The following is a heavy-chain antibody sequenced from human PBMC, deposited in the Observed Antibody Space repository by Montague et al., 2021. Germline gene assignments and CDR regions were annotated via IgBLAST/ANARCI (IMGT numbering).Heavy chain of an antibody. CDR3: ARYHVSIVTTTTSAYHYYGMDV. V-gene: IGHV4-39*07. CDR1: GGSTTTSNYY. D-gene: IGHD5-12*01. Sequence: SETLSLTCAVSGGSTTTSNYYWGWIRQPLGKGLEWIGSVYYRGSTYYNPSLKSRVTMSVDKSKSQFSLRLTSVTAAGTAVYFCARYHVSIVTTTTSAYHYYGMDVWGQGTTVTVSS. CDR2: VYYRGST. J-gene: IGHJ6*02.